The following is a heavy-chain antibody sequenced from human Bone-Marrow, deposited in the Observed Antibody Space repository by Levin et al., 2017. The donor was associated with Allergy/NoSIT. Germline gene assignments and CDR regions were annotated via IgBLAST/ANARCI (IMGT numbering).Heavy chain of an antibody. D-gene: IGHD3-9*01. V-gene: IGHV3-30-3*01. Sequence: GGSLRLSCAASGFTFSSYAMHWVRQAPGKGLEWVAVISYDGSNKYYADSVKGRFTISRDNSKNTLYLQMNSLRAEDTAVYYCASPAWGDYDILTGYYTYTRNFDYWGQGTLVTVSS. CDR2: ISYDGSNK. CDR3: ASPAWGDYDILTGYYTYTRNFDY. J-gene: IGHJ4*02. CDR1: GFTFSSYA.